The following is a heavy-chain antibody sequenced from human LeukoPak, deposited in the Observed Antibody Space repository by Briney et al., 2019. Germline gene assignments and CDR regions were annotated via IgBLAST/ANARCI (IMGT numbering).Heavy chain of an antibody. J-gene: IGHJ4*02. CDR1: GGSISSSSYY. CDR3: ARDLGDSSGYMDY. Sequence: SETLSLTCTVSGGSISSSSYYWSWIRQPAGKGLEWIGRIYTSGSTNYNPSLKSRVTMSVDTSKNQFSLKLSSVTAADTAVYYCARDLGDSSGYMDYWGQGTLVTVSS. V-gene: IGHV4-61*02. CDR2: IYTSGST. D-gene: IGHD3-22*01.